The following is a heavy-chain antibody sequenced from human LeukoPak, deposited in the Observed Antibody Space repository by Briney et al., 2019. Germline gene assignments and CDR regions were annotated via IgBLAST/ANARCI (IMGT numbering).Heavy chain of an antibody. D-gene: IGHD2-2*02. CDR3: AKGNIVVVPAAIQGYYFDY. Sequence: GGSLRLSCAASGFTFSSYAMSWVRQAPGKGLEWVSAISGSGGSPYYADSVKGRFTNSRDNSKNTLYLQMNSLRAEDTAVYYCAKGNIVVVPAAIQGYYFDYWGQGTLVTVSS. CDR2: ISGSGGSP. V-gene: IGHV3-23*01. J-gene: IGHJ4*02. CDR1: GFTFSSYA.